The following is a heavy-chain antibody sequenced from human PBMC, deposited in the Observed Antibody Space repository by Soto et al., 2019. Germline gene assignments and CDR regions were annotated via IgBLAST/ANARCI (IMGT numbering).Heavy chain of an antibody. D-gene: IGHD6-19*01. Sequence: QITLKESGPTLLKPTQTLTLTCSFSGFSLNSTAVGVNWIRQPPGKALEWLALIYWDDDNHYSPSLRSRLTITKDTSKNQVVLTMTNMDPLDTGRYYCAHGSGWLSDFWGQGALVTVSS. CDR1: GFSLNSTAVG. CDR3: AHGSGWLSDF. CDR2: IYWDDDN. V-gene: IGHV2-5*02. J-gene: IGHJ4*02.